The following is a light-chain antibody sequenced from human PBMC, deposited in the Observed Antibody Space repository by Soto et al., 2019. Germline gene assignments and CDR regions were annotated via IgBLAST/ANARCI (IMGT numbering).Light chain of an antibody. V-gene: IGKV3-15*01. CDR2: GAS. Sequence: EPLMTQSPATLSVSPGERATLSCRASQSVSDYLAWYQQRPGQAPRLLIFGASTRATGFPARFSGSGSGTEFTLTISSLQSEDVEVYYCQQYKDWPHTFGQGTKVEIK. J-gene: IGKJ1*01. CDR3: QQYKDWPHT. CDR1: QSVSDY.